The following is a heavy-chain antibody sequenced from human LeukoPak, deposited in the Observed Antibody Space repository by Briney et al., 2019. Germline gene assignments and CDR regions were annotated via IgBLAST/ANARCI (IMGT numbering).Heavy chain of an antibody. CDR1: GFTFSSYN. V-gene: IGHV3-30-3*01. Sequence: QPGGSLRLSCTTSGFTFSSYNMAWIRQAPGKGLEWVTLISHDGNRETYADSVKGRFTISRDNSKNTLYLRMNSLRVDDTAVYYCARNWGTFWGQGTLVTVSS. J-gene: IGHJ4*02. CDR3: ARNWGTF. CDR2: ISHDGNRE. D-gene: IGHD7-27*01.